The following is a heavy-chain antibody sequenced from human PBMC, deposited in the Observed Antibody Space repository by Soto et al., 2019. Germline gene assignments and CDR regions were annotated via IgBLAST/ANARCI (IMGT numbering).Heavy chain of an antibody. CDR3: ARDPLGDCSSTSCHHV. CDR2: ISSSSSYI. J-gene: IGHJ6*02. D-gene: IGHD2-2*01. Sequence: GGSLRLSCAASGFTFSSYSMNWVRQAPGKGLEWVSSISSSSSYIYYADSVKGRFTISRDNAKNSLYLQMNSLRAEDTAVYYCARDPLGDCSSTSCHHVWGQGTTVTVSS. CDR1: GFTFSSYS. V-gene: IGHV3-21*01.